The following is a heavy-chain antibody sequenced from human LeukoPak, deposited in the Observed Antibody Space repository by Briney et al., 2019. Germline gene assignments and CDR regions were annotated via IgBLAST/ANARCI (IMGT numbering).Heavy chain of an antibody. J-gene: IGHJ4*02. CDR2: IIPIFDTA. V-gene: IGHV1-69*06. Sequence: GASVTVSCKASGGTFSSYAISCVRQAPGQGLEWMGGIIPIFDTANYAQMFQGRDTITADKSTSTAYMELSSLRSEDTAVYYCASSEMVRGYIDRTTCWGQGPLVTVSA. D-gene: IGHD3-10*01. CDR3: ASSEMVRGYIDRTTC. CDR1: GGTFSSYA.